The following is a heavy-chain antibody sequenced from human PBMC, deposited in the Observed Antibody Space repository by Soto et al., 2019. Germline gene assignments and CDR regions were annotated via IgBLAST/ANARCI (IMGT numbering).Heavy chain of an antibody. CDR2: ISAYNGNT. V-gene: IGHV1-18*04. J-gene: IGHJ6*02. D-gene: IGHD3-3*01. CDR3: ARDLDFWSGYLDYYGMDV. CDR1: GYTLTSYG. Sequence: ASVKVSCQASGYTLTSYGISWVRQAPGQGLEWMGWISAYNGNTNNAQKLQGRVTMTTDTSTSTAYMELRSLRSDDTAVYYCARDLDFWSGYLDYYGMDVWGQGTTVTVSS.